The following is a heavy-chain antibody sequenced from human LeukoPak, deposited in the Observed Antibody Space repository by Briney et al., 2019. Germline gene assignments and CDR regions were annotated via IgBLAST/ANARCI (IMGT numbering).Heavy chain of an antibody. Sequence: GESLKISCEGSGYSFSSYWIAWVRQMRGKGLEWMGVIYPGDSDTRYSPSFQGQVTISADKSISTAYLQWSSLKASDTAMYYCARHSPAGNRKSWFDHWGQGTLVTV. V-gene: IGHV5-51*01. J-gene: IGHJ5*02. CDR2: IYPGDSDT. CDR1: GYSFSSYW. CDR3: ARHSPAGNRKSWFDH. D-gene: IGHD2/OR15-2a*01.